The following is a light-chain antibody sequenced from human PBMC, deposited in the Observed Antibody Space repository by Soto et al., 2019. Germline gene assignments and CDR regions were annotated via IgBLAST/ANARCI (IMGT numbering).Light chain of an antibody. J-gene: IGKJ1*01. CDR2: KAS. CDR1: RDISTW. V-gene: IGKV1-12*01. CDR3: YQANSFPRT. Sequence: DTLMTQSPSSVSASIGDRVILTCRASRDISTWLAWYQQKPGQAPKLLISKASNLQSGVPSRFSGSGSGREFTLIISSLQPDDFATYFCYQANSFPRTFGQGTTVEIK.